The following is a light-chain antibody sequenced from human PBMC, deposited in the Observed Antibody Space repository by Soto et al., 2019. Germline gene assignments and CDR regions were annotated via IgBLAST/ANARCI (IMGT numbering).Light chain of an antibody. V-gene: IGKV3-15*01. CDR1: QSVVTN. CDR3: QQFNNWPPT. CDR2: DGS. Sequence: VVMTQSPATLSVSPVERATLSGMASQSVVTNFAWYQQKPGQAPSLLIYDGSTRATGVPVRFSGSGSGTEFTLTISSLQSEDFAIYYCQQFNNWPPTFGQGTKVDI. J-gene: IGKJ1*01.